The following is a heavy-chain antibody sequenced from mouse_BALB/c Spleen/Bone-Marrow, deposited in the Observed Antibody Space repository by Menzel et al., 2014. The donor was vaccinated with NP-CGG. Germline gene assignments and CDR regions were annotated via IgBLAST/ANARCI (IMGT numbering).Heavy chain of an antibody. CDR2: IYPGGSDT. CDR1: GYAFSSYW. CDR3: ARGGISVDY. Sequence: QVQLQQPGAELVRPGSSVKISCKASGYAFSSYWMNWVKQRPGQGLEWIGQIYPGGSDTDYNGKFKGKATLTADKSSNTAYMQLTSLTSEDSAVYFCARGGISVDYWGQGTTLTVSS. J-gene: IGHJ2*01. V-gene: IGHV1-80*01.